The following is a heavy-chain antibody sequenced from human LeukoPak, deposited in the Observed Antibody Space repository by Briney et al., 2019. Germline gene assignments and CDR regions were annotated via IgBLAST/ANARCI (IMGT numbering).Heavy chain of an antibody. CDR2: ISGSGGNT. CDR3: ARGPYWYFDL. CDR1: RFTFSSYA. J-gene: IGHJ2*01. V-gene: IGHV3-23*01. Sequence: GGSLRLSCAASRFTFSSYAMSWVRQAPGKGLEWVSTISGSGGNTYYADSVKGRFTISRDNSKNTLYLQMNSLRVEDTAVYYCARGPYWYFDLWGRGTLVTVSS.